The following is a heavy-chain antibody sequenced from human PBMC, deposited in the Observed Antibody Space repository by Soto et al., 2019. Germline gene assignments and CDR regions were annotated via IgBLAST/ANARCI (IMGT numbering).Heavy chain of an antibody. J-gene: IGHJ5*02. CDR2: ISGSGGST. CDR3: AKDIAGATINWIDP. CDR1: GFTFSSYA. V-gene: IGHV3-23*01. D-gene: IGHD1-26*01. Sequence: PGGSLRLSCAASGFTFSSYAMSWVRQAPGKGLEWVSAISGSGGSTYYADSVKGRFTISRDNSKNTLYLQMNSLRAEDTAVYYCAKDIAGATINWIDPWGQGTLVTVSS.